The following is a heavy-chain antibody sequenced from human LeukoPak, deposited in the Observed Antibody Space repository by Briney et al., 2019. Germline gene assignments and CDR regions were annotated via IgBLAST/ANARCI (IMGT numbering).Heavy chain of an antibody. Sequence: GGSLRLSCAASGFTFSSYAMHWVRQAPGKGLEWVAVISYDGSNKYYADSVKGRFTISRDNSKNTLYLQMNSLRAEDTAVYYCARDTRSSPDYWGQGTLVTVSS. D-gene: IGHD3-10*01. CDR1: GFTFSSYA. V-gene: IGHV3-30-3*01. CDR3: ARDTRSSPDY. J-gene: IGHJ4*02. CDR2: ISYDGSNK.